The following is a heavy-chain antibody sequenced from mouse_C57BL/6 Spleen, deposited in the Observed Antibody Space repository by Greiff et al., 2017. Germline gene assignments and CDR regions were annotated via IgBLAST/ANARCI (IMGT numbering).Heavy chain of an antibody. J-gene: IGHJ4*01. CDR3: RYYGSSYDYAMDY. CDR2: IYPGDGDT. D-gene: IGHD1-1*01. Sequence: QVHVKQSGPELVKPGASVKISCKASGYAFSSSWMNWVKQRPGKGLEWIGRIYPGDGDTNYNGKFKGKATLTADKSSSTAYMQLSSLTSEDSAVYFCRYYGSSYDYAMDYWGQGTSVTVSS. V-gene: IGHV1-82*01. CDR1: GYAFSSSW.